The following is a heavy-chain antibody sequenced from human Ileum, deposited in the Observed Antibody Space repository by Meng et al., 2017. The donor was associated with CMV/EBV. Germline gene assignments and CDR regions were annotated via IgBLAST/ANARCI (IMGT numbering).Heavy chain of an antibody. CDR2: IHYSGST. D-gene: IGHD3-22*01. Sequence: QVQLQESGPGLVKPSQTLSLTCPVSGASISSSDYYWSWIRQPPGKGLEWIGYIHYSGSTYYNPSLKSRVTISEDTSKNQFSLKLNSVTAADTAVYYCARASYYDSSYIDNWGQGTLVTVSS. CDR1: GASISSSDYY. V-gene: IGHV4-30-4*08. CDR3: ARASYYDSSYIDN. J-gene: IGHJ4*02.